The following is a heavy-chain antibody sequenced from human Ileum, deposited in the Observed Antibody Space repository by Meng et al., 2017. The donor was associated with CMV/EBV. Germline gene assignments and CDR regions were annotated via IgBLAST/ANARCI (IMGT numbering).Heavy chain of an antibody. D-gene: IGHD2-8*02. CDR1: GDSNSNNLW. Sequence: CAVSGDSNSNNLWWSWVRQPPGKGLEWIGEISHSGSTKFNPSLQSRVTISLDKTNNHFSLRLTSVTAADTGVYFCARSPGFWSLDFWGRGTLVTVSS. J-gene: IGHJ4*02. CDR2: ISHSGST. V-gene: IGHV4-4*01. CDR3: ARSPGFWSLDF.